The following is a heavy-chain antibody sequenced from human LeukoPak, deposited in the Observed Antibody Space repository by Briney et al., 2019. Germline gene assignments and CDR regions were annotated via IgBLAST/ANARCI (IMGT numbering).Heavy chain of an antibody. D-gene: IGHD6-19*01. Sequence: SETLSLTCIVSGGSISSGSYYWSWIRQPAGKGLEWIGRIYTSGSTNYNPSLKSRVTISVDTSKNQFSLKLSSVTAADTAVYYCARLDVAVAVVIDYWGQGTLVTVSS. CDR2: IYTSGST. CDR3: ARLDVAVAVVIDY. J-gene: IGHJ4*02. V-gene: IGHV4-61*02. CDR1: GGSISSGSYY.